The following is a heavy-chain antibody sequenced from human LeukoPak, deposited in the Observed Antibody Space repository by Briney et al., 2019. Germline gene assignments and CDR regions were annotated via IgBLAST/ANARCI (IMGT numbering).Heavy chain of an antibody. CDR2: IYYSGST. D-gene: IGHD5-18*01. J-gene: IGHJ4*02. V-gene: IGHV4-31*03. CDR1: GGSISSGGYY. CDR3: AREQLDNYFDY. Sequence: MTSETLSLTCTVSGGSISSGGYYWSWIRQHPGKGLEWIGYIYYSGSTYYNPSLKSRVTISVDTSKSQFSLKLSSVTAADTAVYYCAREQLDNYFDYWGQGTLVTVSS.